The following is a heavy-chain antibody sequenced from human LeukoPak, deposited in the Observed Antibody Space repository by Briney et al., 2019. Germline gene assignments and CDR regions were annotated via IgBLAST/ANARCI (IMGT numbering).Heavy chain of an antibody. J-gene: IGHJ4*02. CDR1: GFTFSSYW. CDR3: ARAPARARLDY. Sequence: GGSLRLSCAASGFTFSSYWMYWVRQAPGKGLEGVASIKQDGSEKYYVDSVKGRFTISRDNAKNSLYLQMNSLRAEDTAVYYCARAPARARLDYWGQGTLVTVSS. D-gene: IGHD6-6*01. V-gene: IGHV3-7*01. CDR2: IKQDGSEK.